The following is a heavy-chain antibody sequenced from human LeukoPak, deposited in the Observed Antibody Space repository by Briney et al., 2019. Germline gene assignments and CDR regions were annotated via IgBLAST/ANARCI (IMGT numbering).Heavy chain of an antibody. CDR3: AKDLYGSGSSPDY. J-gene: IGHJ4*02. V-gene: IGHV3-23*01. CDR2: ISGSGGST. CDR1: GFTFSSYA. D-gene: IGHD3-10*01. Sequence: GGSLRLSCAASGFTFSSYAMSWVRQAPGEGLEWVSAISGSGGSTYYADSVKGRFTISRDNSKNTLYLQMNSLRAEDTAVYYCAKDLYGSGSSPDYWGKGTLVTVSS.